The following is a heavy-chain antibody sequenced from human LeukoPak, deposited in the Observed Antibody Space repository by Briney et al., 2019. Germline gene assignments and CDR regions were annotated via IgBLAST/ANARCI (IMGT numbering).Heavy chain of an antibody. CDR3: ARDLGGYSGYDFDY. J-gene: IGHJ4*02. Sequence: GGSLRLSCAASGFTFSSYSMNWVRQAPGKGLEWVSYISSSSSYTNYADSVKGRFTISRDNAKNSLYLQMNSLRAEDTAVYYCARDLGGYSGYDFDYWGQGTLVTVSS. D-gene: IGHD5-12*01. V-gene: IGHV3-21*05. CDR1: GFTFSSYS. CDR2: ISSSSSYT.